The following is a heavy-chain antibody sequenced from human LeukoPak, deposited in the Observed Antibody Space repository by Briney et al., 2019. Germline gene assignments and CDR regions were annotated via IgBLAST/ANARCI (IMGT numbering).Heavy chain of an antibody. CDR3: ARVGDTAMSAYSSSLAYYYYMDV. Sequence: GGSLRLSCAASGFTFGNDGMSWVRQAPGKGLDWGSGINWNGGSTGYADSVKGRFTISRDNAKNSLYLQMNSLRAEDTALYYCARVGDTAMSAYSSSLAYYYYMDVWGKGTTVTVSS. D-gene: IGHD6-13*01. CDR1: GFTFGNDG. J-gene: IGHJ6*03. V-gene: IGHV3-20*04. CDR2: INWNGGST.